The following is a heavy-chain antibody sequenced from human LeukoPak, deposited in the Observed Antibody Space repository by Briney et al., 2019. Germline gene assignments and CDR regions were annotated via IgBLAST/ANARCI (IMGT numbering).Heavy chain of an antibody. J-gene: IGHJ4*02. Sequence: GGSLRLSCAASGFTFDDYAMHWVRQAPGKGLEWVSLISWGGGSTYYAGSVKGRFTISRDNSKNSLCLHMNSLRAEDTALYYCAKDRSGNSYGHFDYWGQGTLVTVSS. CDR3: AKDRSGNSYGHFDY. CDR2: ISWGGGST. V-gene: IGHV3-43D*04. CDR1: GFTFDDYA. D-gene: IGHD3-10*01.